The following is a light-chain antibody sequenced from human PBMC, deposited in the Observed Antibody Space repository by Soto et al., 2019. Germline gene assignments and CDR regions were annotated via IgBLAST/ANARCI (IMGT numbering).Light chain of an antibody. CDR3: SSYTSSNSWV. CDR2: EVS. J-gene: IGLJ3*02. V-gene: IGLV2-14*01. Sequence: QSVLTQPASVSGSPGQSITISCTVTSSDVGGYNYVSWYQQHPGQAPKLMIYEVSNRPSGASHRFSGSKSANTASLTISGLQADDEADYYCSSYTSSNSWVFGGGTQMTVL. CDR1: SSDVGGYNY.